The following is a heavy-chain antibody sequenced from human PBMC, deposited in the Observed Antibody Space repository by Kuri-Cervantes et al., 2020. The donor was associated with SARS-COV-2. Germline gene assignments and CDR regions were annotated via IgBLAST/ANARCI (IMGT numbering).Heavy chain of an antibody. CDR1: GYTFTGYY. CDR2: INPNSGGT. V-gene: IGHV1-2*02. Sequence: ASVKVSCKASGYTFTGYYMHWVRQAPGQGLEWMGWINPNSGGTNYAQKFQGRVTMTRDTSISTAYMELSRLRSDDTAVYYCARSQVVRHLDWSSELSYRYYMDVWGKGTTVTVSS. J-gene: IGHJ6*04. CDR3: ARSQVVRHLDWSSELSYRYYMDV. D-gene: IGHD3-9*01.